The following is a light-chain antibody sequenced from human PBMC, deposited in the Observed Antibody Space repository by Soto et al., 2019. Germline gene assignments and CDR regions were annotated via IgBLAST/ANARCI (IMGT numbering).Light chain of an antibody. CDR2: GAS. J-gene: IGKJ1*01. V-gene: IGKV3-20*01. Sequence: EIVLTQSPGTLSLSPGDRATLSCRASQSVRSTYLAWYQQRPGQAPRLLIYGASSRATGIPDRFSGSGSATDFTLTISRLEPEDFAVYYCQQYGSSPPWTFGQGTKVEI. CDR1: QSVRSTY. CDR3: QQYGSSPPWT.